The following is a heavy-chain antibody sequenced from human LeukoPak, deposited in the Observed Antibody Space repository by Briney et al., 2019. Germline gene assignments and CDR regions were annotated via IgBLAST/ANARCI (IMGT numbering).Heavy chain of an antibody. Sequence: GSLRLSCAASGFTFSDYYMSWIRQAPGKGLEWVSSISNSGTAIYYADSVKGRFTISRDNAKNSLYLQMNSLGAGDTAVYYCARDGWIAARFVDYWGQGTLVTVSS. CDR1: GFTFSDYY. V-gene: IGHV3-11*04. J-gene: IGHJ4*02. D-gene: IGHD6-6*01. CDR2: ISNSGTAI. CDR3: ARDGWIAARFVDY.